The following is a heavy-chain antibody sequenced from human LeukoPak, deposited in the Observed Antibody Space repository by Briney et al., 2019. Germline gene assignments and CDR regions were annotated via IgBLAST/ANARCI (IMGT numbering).Heavy chain of an antibody. CDR3: ARRLLWFGEPDFDY. J-gene: IGHJ4*02. D-gene: IGHD3-10*01. CDR2: INHSGST. CDR1: GGSISSYY. Sequence: PSETLSLTCTVSGGSISSYYWSWIRQPPGKGLEWIGEINHSGSTNYNPSLKSRVTISVDTSKNQFSLKLSSVTAADTAVYYRARRLLWFGEPDFDYWGQGTLVTVSS. V-gene: IGHV4-34*01.